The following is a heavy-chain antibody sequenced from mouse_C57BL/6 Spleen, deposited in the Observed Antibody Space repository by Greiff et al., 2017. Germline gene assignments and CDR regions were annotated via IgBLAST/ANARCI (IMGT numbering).Heavy chain of an antibody. D-gene: IGHD1-1*01. CDR1: GYTFTSYW. V-gene: IGHV1-69*01. CDR2: IDPSDSYT. J-gene: IGHJ4*01. Sequence: QVQLKQPGAELVMPGASVKLSCKASGYTFTSYWMHWVKQRPGQGLEWIGEIDPSDSYTNYNQKFKGKATLTVDKSSSTAYMQLSSLTSEDSAVYYCARSGGSPSMAMGYWGQGTSVTVSS. CDR3: ARSGGSPSMAMGY.